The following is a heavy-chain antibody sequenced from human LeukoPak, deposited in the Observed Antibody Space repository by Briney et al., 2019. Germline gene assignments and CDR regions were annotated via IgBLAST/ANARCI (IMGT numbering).Heavy chain of an antibody. V-gene: IGHV3-30*18. Sequence: LSCXASGFTFSSYGMHWVRQAPGKGLEWVAXXXXDGXNKHYADSVKGRFTISRDNSKNTLYLQMNSLRAEDTAVYYCAKDRCTNGVCEATYYYYYYGMDVWGQGTTVTVSS. CDR1: GFTFSSYG. D-gene: IGHD2-8*01. CDR2: XXXDGXNK. CDR3: AKDRCTNGVCEATYYYYYYGMDV. J-gene: IGHJ6*02.